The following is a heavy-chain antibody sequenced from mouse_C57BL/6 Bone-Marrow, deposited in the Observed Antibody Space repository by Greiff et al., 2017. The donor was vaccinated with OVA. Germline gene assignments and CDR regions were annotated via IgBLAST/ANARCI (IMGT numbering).Heavy chain of an antibody. CDR2: IRSKSNNYAT. V-gene: IGHV10-1*01. J-gene: IGHJ4*01. Sequence: VQLKESGGGLVQPKGSLKLSCAASGFSFNTYAMNWVRQAPGKGLEWVARIRSKSNNYATYYADSVKDRFTISRDDSESMLYLQMNNLKTEDTAMYYCERLGYLYAMDYWGQGTSVTVSS. CDR1: GFSFNTYA. CDR3: ERLGYLYAMDY. D-gene: IGHD3-1*01.